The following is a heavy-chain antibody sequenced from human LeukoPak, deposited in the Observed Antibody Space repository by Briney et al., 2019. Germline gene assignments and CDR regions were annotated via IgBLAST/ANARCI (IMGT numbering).Heavy chain of an antibody. D-gene: IGHD2-15*01. J-gene: IGHJ3*02. CDR3: AKHFYNSGGRWYDCFDI. CDR1: GYTFSNCG. V-gene: IGHV1-18*01. CDR2: ISGYNDDT. Sequence: GASVKVSCKASGYTFSNCGISWVRQAPGQGLEGMGWISGYNDDTHSVQKFQGRDTMTTHTSTHTPYLHLRSLRPADTAMYYCAKHFYNSGGRWYDCFDIWGQATMVTVSS.